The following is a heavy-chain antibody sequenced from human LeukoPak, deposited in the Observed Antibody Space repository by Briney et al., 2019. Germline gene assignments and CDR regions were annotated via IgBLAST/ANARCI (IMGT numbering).Heavy chain of an antibody. D-gene: IGHD2-2*01. Sequence: PGGSLRLSCAASGFTFSSHWMHWVRQAPGKGLVWVLRINSDGSSISYADSVKGRFTISRDNAKNTLYLQMNSLKTEDTAVYYCTTVWGYCSSTSCYSVDYWGQGTLVTVSS. CDR1: GFTFSSHW. CDR2: INSDGSSI. V-gene: IGHV3-74*01. J-gene: IGHJ4*02. CDR3: TTVWGYCSSTSCYSVDY.